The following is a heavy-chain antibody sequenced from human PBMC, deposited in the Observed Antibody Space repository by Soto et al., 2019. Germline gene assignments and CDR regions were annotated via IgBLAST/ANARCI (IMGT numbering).Heavy chain of an antibody. V-gene: IGHV4-31*03. CDR3: ARETYYHDISGYYRAFDY. Sequence: SETLSLTCTVSGGSISSDGYYWSWIRQHPGKGLEWLGYIYYSGSTYYNLSLKSRVTISVDTSKNQFSLKLSSVTAADTAVYYFARETYYHDISGYYRAFDYWGQGTLVTVSS. J-gene: IGHJ4*02. CDR2: IYYSGST. D-gene: IGHD3-22*01. CDR1: GGSISSDGYY.